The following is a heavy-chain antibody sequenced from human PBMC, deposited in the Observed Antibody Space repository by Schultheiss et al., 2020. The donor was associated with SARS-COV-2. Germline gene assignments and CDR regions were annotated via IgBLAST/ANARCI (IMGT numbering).Heavy chain of an antibody. D-gene: IGHD3-9*01. CDR1: GFTVSSDY. CDR2: ISSSSSYI. J-gene: IGHJ6*02. CDR3: ARDKNVLRYFDWLLSDYYYYYGMDV. V-gene: IGHV3-21*01. Sequence: GGSLRLSCAASGFTVSSDYMSWVRQAPGQGLEWVSSISSSSSYIYYADSVKGRFTISRDNAKNSLYLQMNSLRAEDTAVYYCARDKNVLRYFDWLLSDYYYYYGMDVWGQGTTVTVSS.